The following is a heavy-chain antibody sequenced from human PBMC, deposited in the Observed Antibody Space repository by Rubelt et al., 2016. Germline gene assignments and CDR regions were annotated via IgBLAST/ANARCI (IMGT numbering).Heavy chain of an antibody. J-gene: IGHJ4*02. CDR3: ARSPCDYDFWSGYLVDY. CDR1: GGSISSSSYY. Sequence: QLQLQESGPGLVMPSETLSLTCTVSGGSISSSSYYWGWIRQPPGKGLEWIGSIYYSGSTYYNPSLQSRVTISVDTSKNEFSLKLSSVTAADTAVYYCARSPCDYDFWSGYLVDYWGQGTLVTVSS. CDR2: IYYSGST. D-gene: IGHD3-3*01. V-gene: IGHV4-39*01.